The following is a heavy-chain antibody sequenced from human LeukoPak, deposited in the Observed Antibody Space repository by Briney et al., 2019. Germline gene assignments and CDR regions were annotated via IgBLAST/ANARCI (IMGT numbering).Heavy chain of an antibody. CDR3: ARDRSSIAAAGSYGMDV. V-gene: IGHV1-2*02. Sequence: ASVKVSCKASGYTFTGYYMHWVRQAPGQGLEWMGGINPNSGGTNYAQKFQGRVTMTRDTSISTAYMELSRLRSDDTAVYYCARDRSSIAAAGSYGMDVWGQGTTVTVSS. CDR2: INPNSGGT. J-gene: IGHJ6*02. D-gene: IGHD6-13*01. CDR1: GYTFTGYY.